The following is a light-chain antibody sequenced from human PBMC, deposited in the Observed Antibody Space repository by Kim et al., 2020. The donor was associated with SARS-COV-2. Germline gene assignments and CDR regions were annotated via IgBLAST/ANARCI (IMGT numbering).Light chain of an antibody. V-gene: IGKV3-20*01. CDR1: QTVDSSK. CDR3: QKFGGGSPSIT. CDR2: GTS. J-gene: IGKJ5*01. Sequence: GDRATLSSRASQTVDSSKLGWYQQRRGQPPRLLIYGTSSRATAIPDRCSGSVSGTDFTLTISGLEPEDFAVYYCQKFGGGSPSITFGQGTRLEIK.